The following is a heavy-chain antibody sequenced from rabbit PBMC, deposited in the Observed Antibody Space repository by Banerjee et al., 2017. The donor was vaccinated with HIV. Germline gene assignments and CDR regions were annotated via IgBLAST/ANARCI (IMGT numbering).Heavy chain of an antibody. CDR1: GFSFSSSYY. J-gene: IGHJ4*01. Sequence: QSLEESGGGLVTPGASLTLTCTASGFSFSSSYYMCWVRQAPGKGLEWIACIYAGSSGSTYYTSWAKGRFTISKTSSTTVTLQMTSLTAADTATYFCARNGDLWGQGTLVTVS. V-gene: IGHV1S40*01. CDR3: ARNGDL. CDR2: IYAGSSGST.